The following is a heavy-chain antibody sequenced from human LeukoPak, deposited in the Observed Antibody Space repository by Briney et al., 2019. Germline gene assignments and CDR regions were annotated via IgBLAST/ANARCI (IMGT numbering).Heavy chain of an antibody. Sequence: ASVKVSCKASGYTFTGYYMHWVRQAPGQGLEWMGWINPNSGGTNYAQKFQGRVTMTRDTSISTAYMELSRLRSDDTAVYYCARDDSIAAAGSHWGQGTLVTVSS. CDR1: GYTFTGYY. CDR3: ARDDSIAAAGSH. J-gene: IGHJ4*02. CDR2: INPNSGGT. V-gene: IGHV1-2*02. D-gene: IGHD6-13*01.